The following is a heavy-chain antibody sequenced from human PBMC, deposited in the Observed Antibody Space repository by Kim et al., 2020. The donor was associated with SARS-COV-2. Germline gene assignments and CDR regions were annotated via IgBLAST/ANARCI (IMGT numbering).Heavy chain of an antibody. V-gene: IGHV4-39*01. CDR3: ASQGGIAARNYYYMDV. J-gene: IGHJ6*03. Sequence: SLKSRVTISVDTSKNQFSLKLSSVTAADTAVYYCASQGGIAARNYYYMDVWGKGTTVTVSS. D-gene: IGHD6-13*01.